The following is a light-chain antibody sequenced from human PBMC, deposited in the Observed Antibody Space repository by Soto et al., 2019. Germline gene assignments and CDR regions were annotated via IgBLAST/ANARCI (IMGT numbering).Light chain of an antibody. V-gene: IGKV3-20*01. J-gene: IGKJ1*01. CDR3: QQNGRSPCT. CDR1: QSVSSSY. Sequence: EIVLTQSPGTLSLSPGERATLSCRASQSVSSSYLAWYQQKPGQATRLLIYGASSRATGLPGRFSGSVSGTYFIHTSSRLDPDDCVLYYWQQNGRSPCTFGQGTKVEIK. CDR2: GAS.